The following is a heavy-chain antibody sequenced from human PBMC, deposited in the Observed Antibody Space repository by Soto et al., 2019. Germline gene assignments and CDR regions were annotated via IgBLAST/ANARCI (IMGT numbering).Heavy chain of an antibody. J-gene: IGHJ3*02. D-gene: IGHD6-19*01. CDR2: TSGSGGTT. CDR1: GFTFSSYA. CDR3: AKTANGWFSAFDI. Sequence: EVQLLESGGGLVQPGGSLRLSCAASGFTFSSYAMSWDRQAPGKGLEWVSATSGSGGTTYYADSVKGRFTFSRDNSKNTLYLQMNSLRAEDTAVYYCAKTANGWFSAFDIWGQGTMVTVSS. V-gene: IGHV3-23*01.